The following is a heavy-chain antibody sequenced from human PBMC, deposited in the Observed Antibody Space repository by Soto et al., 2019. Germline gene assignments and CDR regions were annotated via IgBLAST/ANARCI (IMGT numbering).Heavy chain of an antibody. Sequence: EVQLVESGGGLVQPGGSLRLSCEASGFTVSNLYMTWVRQAPGKGLQWVAVISSGGSTYYADSVKGRFTISRDNSKNTLYLEMNSLRDEDTAVYYCARDTLGGAYDFLHGGQGTLVTVSS. J-gene: IGHJ4*02. CDR1: GFTVSNLY. CDR2: ISSGGST. D-gene: IGHD3-3*01. V-gene: IGHV3-66*01. CDR3: ARDTLGGAYDFLH.